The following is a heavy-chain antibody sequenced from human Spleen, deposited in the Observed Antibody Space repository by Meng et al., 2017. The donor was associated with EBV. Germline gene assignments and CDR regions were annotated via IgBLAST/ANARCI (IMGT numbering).Heavy chain of an antibody. Sequence: NPSATLSRTHTLYGDSINSFYSWAWPRQPPGRGLEWIGSAHYSGSTYYSPSLKSRVTVSIDTSKNQFSLRLTSVTAADTALYYCARPFPSIVSPRLDPFGDWGQGTLVTVSS. J-gene: IGHJ4*02. CDR3: ARPFPSIVSPRLDPFGD. CDR2: AHYSGST. V-gene: IGHV4-39*01. CDR1: GDSINSFYS. D-gene: IGHD5/OR15-5a*01.